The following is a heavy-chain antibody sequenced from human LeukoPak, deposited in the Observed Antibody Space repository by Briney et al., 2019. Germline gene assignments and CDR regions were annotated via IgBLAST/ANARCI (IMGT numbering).Heavy chain of an antibody. D-gene: IGHD5-18*01. CDR1: GFTFSSYW. Sequence: HSGGSLRLSCAASGFTFSSYWMHWVRQAPGKGLVWVSRINSDGSSTSYADSVKGRFTISRDNAKNTLYQQMNSLRAEDTAVYYCAGCIVDTAMVHYYYYGMDVWGQGTTVTVSS. V-gene: IGHV3-74*01. J-gene: IGHJ6*02. CDR2: INSDGSST. CDR3: AGCIVDTAMVHYYYYGMDV.